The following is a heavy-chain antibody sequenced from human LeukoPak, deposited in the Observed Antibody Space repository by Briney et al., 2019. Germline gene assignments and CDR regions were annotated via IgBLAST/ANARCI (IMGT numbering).Heavy chain of an antibody. Sequence: PGGSLRLSCAASGFTFSSYAMHWVRQAPGKGLEWVAVISYDGSNKYYADSVKGRFTISRDNSKNTLYLRMNSLRAEDTAVYYCAGDRDYYDSSGSPWDWGQGTLVTVSS. J-gene: IGHJ4*02. V-gene: IGHV3-30-3*01. CDR3: AGDRDYYDSSGSPWD. CDR2: ISYDGSNK. D-gene: IGHD3-22*01. CDR1: GFTFSSYA.